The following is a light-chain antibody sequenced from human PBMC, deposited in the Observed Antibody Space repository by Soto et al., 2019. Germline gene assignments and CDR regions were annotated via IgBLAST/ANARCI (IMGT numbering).Light chain of an antibody. CDR1: QSISSSY. Sequence: EIVLTQSPGTLSLSPGERATLSCRASQSISSSYLGWYQQKPGQAPRLLIYDTFSRATGIPDRFSGSGSGTDFTLTISRLEPEDFAVYYCQQYGSSPPITFGQGTRLEIK. CDR3: QQYGSSPPIT. V-gene: IGKV3-20*01. J-gene: IGKJ5*01. CDR2: DTF.